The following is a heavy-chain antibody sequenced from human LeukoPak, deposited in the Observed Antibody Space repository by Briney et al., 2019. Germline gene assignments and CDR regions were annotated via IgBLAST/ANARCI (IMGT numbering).Heavy chain of an antibody. CDR3: ARITGTTKVDY. CDR2: INHSGST. J-gene: IGHJ4*02. V-gene: IGHV4-34*01. Sequence: SETLSLTCAVYGGSFSGYYWSWLRQPPGKGLEWIGEINHSGSTNYNPPLKSRVTISVDTAKNQFAMKLSSVTAEDTAMYYCARITGTTKVDYWGQGTLVTVSS. D-gene: IGHD1-7*01. CDR1: GGSFSGYY.